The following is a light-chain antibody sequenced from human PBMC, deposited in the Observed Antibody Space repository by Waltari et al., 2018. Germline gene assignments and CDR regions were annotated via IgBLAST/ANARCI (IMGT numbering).Light chain of an antibody. V-gene: IGLV4-69*01. J-gene: IGLJ2*01. CDR1: IGHTYSA. CDR2: INSDGSH. Sequence: QPVLTQSPSASASLGAPVNLTCTLSIGHTYSAIAWHQHVPDKAPRYLMKINSDGSHTKGDCTPDRFAWSSSAAQGYLFISSLQSEDEADYYCQTWDTGINSIFGGGTKLPVL. CDR3: QTWDTGINSI.